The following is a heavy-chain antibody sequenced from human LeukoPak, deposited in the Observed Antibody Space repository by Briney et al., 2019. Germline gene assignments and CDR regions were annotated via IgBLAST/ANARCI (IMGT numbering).Heavy chain of an antibody. D-gene: IGHD3-9*01. CDR2: IIPILGTA. CDR3: ARLYYDIVTFYYGNCFDP. CDR1: GGTFSSYA. J-gene: IGHJ5*02. Sequence: ASVKVSCKASGGTFSSYAISWVRQAAGQGLEWMGGIIPILGTANYAPKFQGRVTITADKSTSTAYMEMSSLRSEDTAVYYCARLYYDIVTFYYGNCFDPWAREPWSPSPQ. V-gene: IGHV1-69*06.